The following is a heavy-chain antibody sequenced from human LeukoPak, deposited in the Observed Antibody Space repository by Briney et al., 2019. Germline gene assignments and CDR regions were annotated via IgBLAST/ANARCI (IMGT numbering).Heavy chain of an antibody. D-gene: IGHD4-17*01. J-gene: IGHJ4*02. CDR2: INHSGST. Sequence: SETLSLTCAVYGGSFSGYYWSWIRQPPGKGLEWIGEINHSGSTNYNPSLKSRVTISVDTSKNQFSLKLSSVTAADTAVCYCARGDYGRGFDYWGQGTLVTVSS. CDR3: ARGDYGRGFDY. V-gene: IGHV4-34*01. CDR1: GGSFSGYY.